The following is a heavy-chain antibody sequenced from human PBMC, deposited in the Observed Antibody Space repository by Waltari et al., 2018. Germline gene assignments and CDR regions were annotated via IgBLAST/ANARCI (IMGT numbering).Heavy chain of an antibody. V-gene: IGHV4-38-2*01. J-gene: IGHJ5*02. CDR2: IYHSGST. Sequence: QVQLQESGPGLVKPSETLSLTCAVSGYSISSGYYWGWIRQPPGKGLEWIGSIYHSGSTYYTPSLKSRVTISVDTSKNQFSLKLSSVTAADTAVYYCARQGGSPLYNWFDPWGQGTLVTVSS. CDR1: GYSISSGYY. D-gene: IGHD1-26*01. CDR3: ARQGGSPLYNWFDP.